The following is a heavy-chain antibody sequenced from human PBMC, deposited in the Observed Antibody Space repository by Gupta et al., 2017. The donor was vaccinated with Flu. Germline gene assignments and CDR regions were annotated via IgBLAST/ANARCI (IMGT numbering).Heavy chain of an antibody. CDR2: IRSKDYGGTT. V-gene: IGHV3-49*03. Sequence: FALSWFRQAPGERLEWVGFIRSKDYGGTTEYAPSVRGRFNISRDDSKNVAYLQMDSLRSEDTAVYYCARDSRGFIVGEFDYWGQGTLVTVSS. D-gene: IGHD1-26*01. J-gene: IGHJ4*02. CDR3: ARDSRGFIVGEFDY. CDR1: FA.